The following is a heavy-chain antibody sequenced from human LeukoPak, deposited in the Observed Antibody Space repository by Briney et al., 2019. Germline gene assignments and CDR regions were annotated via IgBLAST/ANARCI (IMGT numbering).Heavy chain of an antibody. CDR1: EYSLTQYP. V-gene: IGHV1-3*04. CDR2: INTVSGNT. CDR3: ANWAGAPADYFSGPLDY. J-gene: IGHJ4*02. Sequence: GASVKISCTTSEYSLTQYPIHWVRQAPGQRLEWMGWINTVSGNTRYSQNFQGRVTITRDTSASTAYMELSYLKSEDTAIYYCANWAGAPADYFSGPLDYWGQGTLVTVSS. D-gene: IGHD3-3*01.